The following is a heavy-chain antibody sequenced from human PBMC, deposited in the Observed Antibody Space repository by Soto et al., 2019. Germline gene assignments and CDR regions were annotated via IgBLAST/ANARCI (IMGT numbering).Heavy chain of an antibody. J-gene: IGHJ4*02. CDR2: ISGSGGST. Sequence: GGSLRLSCAASGVTFSSYAMSWVRQAPGKGLEWVSAISGSGGSTYYADSVKGRFTISRDNSKNTLYLQMNSLRAEDTAVYYCAKDLYGDFLNLFDYWGQGTLVTVSS. CDR1: GVTFSSYA. D-gene: IGHD4-17*01. CDR3: AKDLYGDFLNLFDY. V-gene: IGHV3-23*01.